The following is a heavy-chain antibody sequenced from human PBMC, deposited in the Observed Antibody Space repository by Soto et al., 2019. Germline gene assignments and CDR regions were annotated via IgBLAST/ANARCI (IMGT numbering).Heavy chain of an antibody. CDR3: APGFSYYDSSGRIAAPYYYYGMDV. V-gene: IGHV3-48*03. Sequence: GGSLRLSCAASGFTFSSSEMNWVRQAPGKGLEWVSYISKSGIDIYYADSVKGRFTISRDNTKNSLYLQMNSLRAEDTAVYYCAPGFSYYDSSGRIAAPYYYYGMDVWGQGTTVTVSS. D-gene: IGHD3-22*01. CDR2: ISKSGIDI. J-gene: IGHJ6*02. CDR1: GFTFSSSE.